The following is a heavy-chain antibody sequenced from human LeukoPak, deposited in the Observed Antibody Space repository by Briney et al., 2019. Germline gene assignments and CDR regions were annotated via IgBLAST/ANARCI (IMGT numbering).Heavy chain of an antibody. V-gene: IGHV1-18*01. CDR1: GYTFNSYG. CDR2: ISAYNGNT. D-gene: IGHD3-22*01. J-gene: IGHJ4*02. Sequence: ASVKVSCKASGYTFNSYGITWVRQAPGQGLEWMGWISAYNGNTNYAQKLQGRVTMTTDTSTSTAYMELRSLRSDDTAVYYCARSSMIVVGNDYWGQGTLVTVSS. CDR3: ARSSMIVVGNDY.